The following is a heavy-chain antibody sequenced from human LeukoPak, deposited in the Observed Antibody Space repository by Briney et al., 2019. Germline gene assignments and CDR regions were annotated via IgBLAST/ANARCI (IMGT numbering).Heavy chain of an antibody. Sequence: GGSLRLSCAASGFTFSSYAMNWVRQAPGKGLEWVSAIGGTGGSTYYADSVKGRFTISRDNSKNTLYLQMNSLRAEDTAVYYCAKDQVVTPEYYFDYWGQGTLVTVSS. CDR1: GFTFSSYA. J-gene: IGHJ4*02. V-gene: IGHV3-23*01. D-gene: IGHD4-23*01. CDR2: IGGTGGST. CDR3: AKDQVVTPEYYFDY.